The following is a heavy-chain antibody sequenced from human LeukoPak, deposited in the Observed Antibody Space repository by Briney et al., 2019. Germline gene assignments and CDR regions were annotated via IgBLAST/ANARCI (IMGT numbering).Heavy chain of an antibody. CDR1: GFTFSSYG. CDR2: ISYDGSNK. Sequence: GGSLRLSCAASGFTFSSYGMHWVRQAPGKGLEWVAVISYDGSNKYYADSVKGRFTISRDNSKNTLYLQMNSLRAEDTAVYYCAKHYDGPTWGQGTLVTVSS. D-gene: IGHD3-22*01. J-gene: IGHJ5*02. V-gene: IGHV3-30*18. CDR3: AKHYDGPT.